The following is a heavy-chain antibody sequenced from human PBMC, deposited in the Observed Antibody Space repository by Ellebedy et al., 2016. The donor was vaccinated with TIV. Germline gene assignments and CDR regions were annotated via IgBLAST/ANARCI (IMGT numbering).Heavy chain of an antibody. D-gene: IGHD2-2*01. Sequence: GESLKISXAVAGFSFSDYYMSWIRQAPRKGLEWVSSITGNGGITNYADSVKGRFTISRDNSRNTVFLQMNSLTAEDTAQYYCAKSYRYCDTSSCYFAFDIWGQGTMVTVSS. CDR1: GFSFSDYY. CDR3: AKSYRYCDTSSCYFAFDI. CDR2: ITGNGGIT. V-gene: IGHV3-23*01. J-gene: IGHJ3*02.